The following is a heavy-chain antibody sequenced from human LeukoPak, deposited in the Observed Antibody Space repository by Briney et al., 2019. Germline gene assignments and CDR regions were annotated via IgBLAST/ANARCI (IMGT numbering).Heavy chain of an antibody. D-gene: IGHD4-11*01. CDR2: ISSSGSTI. Sequence: PGGSLRLSCAASGFTFSSYEMNWVRQTPGKGLERVSYISSSGSTIYYADSVKGRFTISRDHSKTTLFLQMNSLRAEDTAVYYCAKDLHDYGNYVGWFDSWGQGTLVTVSS. J-gene: IGHJ5*01. CDR1: GFTFSSYE. V-gene: IGHV3-48*03. CDR3: AKDLHDYGNYVGWFDS.